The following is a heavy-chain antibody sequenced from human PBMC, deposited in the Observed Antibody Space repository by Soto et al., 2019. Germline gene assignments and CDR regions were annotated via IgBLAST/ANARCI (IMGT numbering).Heavy chain of an antibody. CDR2: IYYSGST. J-gene: IGHJ5*02. CDR3: ARRRIVVVMGWFDP. Sequence: NLSLTCTFSGGSISISSYCWGLIRQPPGKGLEWIGSIYYSGSTYYNPSLKSRVTISVDTSKNQFSLKLSSVTAADTAVYYCARRRIVVVMGWFDPWGQGTLVTVSS. CDR1: GGSISISSYC. D-gene: IGHD3-22*01. V-gene: IGHV4-39*01.